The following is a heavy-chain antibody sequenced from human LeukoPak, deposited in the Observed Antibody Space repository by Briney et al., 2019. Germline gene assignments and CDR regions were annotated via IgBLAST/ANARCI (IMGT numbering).Heavy chain of an antibody. V-gene: IGHV3-30-3*01. CDR3: ARWVNYDTSSYYYFDY. CDR2: ISYDGGNK. J-gene: IGHJ4*02. Sequence: PGRSLRLSCAASGFTFSNYAMHWVRQAPGKGLEWVAVISYDGGNKYYADSVKGRFTISRDNSKNTLYLQMNSLRAEDTAVYFCARWVNYDTSSYYYFDYWGQGTLVTVSS. CDR1: GFTFSNYA. D-gene: IGHD3-22*01.